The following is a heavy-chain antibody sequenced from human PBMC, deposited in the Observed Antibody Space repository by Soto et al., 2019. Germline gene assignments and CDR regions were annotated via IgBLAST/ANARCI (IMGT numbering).Heavy chain of an antibody. CDR1: GFSLSTSGTC. J-gene: IGHJ3*02. CDR2: IDWDDDK. Sequence: GPTLVNPTQTLTLTCTFSGFSLSTSGTCVSWIRQPPGKALEWLARIDWDDDKYYSTSLKTRLTISKDTSKNQVVLTMTDMDPVDTATYYCARPRSRDWYHAFDIWGPGTMVTVSS. CDR3: ARPRSRDWYHAFDI. V-gene: IGHV2-70*11. D-gene: IGHD6-19*01.